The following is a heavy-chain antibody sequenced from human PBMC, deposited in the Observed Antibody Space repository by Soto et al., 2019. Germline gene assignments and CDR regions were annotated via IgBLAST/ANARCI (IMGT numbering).Heavy chain of an antibody. CDR3: ARDPHEFWTSYWFDP. V-gene: IGHV1-18*01. J-gene: IGHJ5*02. CDR1: GYTFNTYG. CDR2: ISAYDGKT. Sequence: ASVTCSFTTSGYTFNTYGINWVLQAPVQGLELMGWISAYDGKTTYAEKFQGRVTLTTDTSTSTAYMELRSLRSDDTAIYYCARDPHEFWTSYWFDPWGQGTPVTVSS. D-gene: IGHD3-3*01.